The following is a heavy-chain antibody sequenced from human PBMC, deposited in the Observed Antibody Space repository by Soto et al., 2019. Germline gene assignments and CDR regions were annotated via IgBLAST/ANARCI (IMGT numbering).Heavy chain of an antibody. V-gene: IGHV3-74*01. J-gene: IGHJ6*02. Sequence: EVQLVESGGGVVQPGGSLRLSCAASGFTFSSYWVHWVRQAPGRGLVWVSRINGDGSSTNYADSVKGRFTISRDNAKNTMYLQMNSMRAEDTAVYLCGRGGSCIYGMDVWGQGTTVTVSS. CDR2: INGDGSST. D-gene: IGHD2-8*01. CDR1: GFTFSSYW. CDR3: GRGGSCIYGMDV.